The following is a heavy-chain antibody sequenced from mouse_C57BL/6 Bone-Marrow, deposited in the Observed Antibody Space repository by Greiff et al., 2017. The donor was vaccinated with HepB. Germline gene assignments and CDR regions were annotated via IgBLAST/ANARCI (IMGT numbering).Heavy chain of an antibody. V-gene: IGHV1-69*01. D-gene: IGHD1-1*01. Sequence: QVQLQQPGAELVMPGASVKLSCKASGYTFTSYWMHWVKQRPGQGLEWIGEIDPSDSDTNYNQKFKGKSTLTVDKSSSTAYMQLSSLTSEDAAVYYCARGGDGTYYGDFGGQGTALTVSA. CDR3: ARGGDGTYYGDF. CDR1: GYTFTSYW. J-gene: IGHJ2*01. CDR2: IDPSDSDT.